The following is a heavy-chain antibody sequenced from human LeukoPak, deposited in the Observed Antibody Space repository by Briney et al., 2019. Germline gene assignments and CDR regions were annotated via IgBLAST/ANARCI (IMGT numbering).Heavy chain of an antibody. CDR3: ARGWRVATTPDY. D-gene: IGHD5-12*01. J-gene: IGHJ4*02. Sequence: ASVKVSCKASGYTFTGYYMHWVRQTPGQGLEWMGRINPNSGGTNYAQKFQGRVTMTRDTSISTAYMELSRLRSDDTAVYYCARGWRVATTPDYWGQGTLVTVSS. CDR1: GYTFTGYY. V-gene: IGHV1-2*06. CDR2: INPNSGGT.